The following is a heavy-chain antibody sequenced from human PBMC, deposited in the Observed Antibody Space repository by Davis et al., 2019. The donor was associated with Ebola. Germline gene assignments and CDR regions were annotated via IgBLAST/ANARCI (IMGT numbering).Heavy chain of an antibody. D-gene: IGHD5-12*01. Sequence: SVQVSCKPSGYILTSFEITWVRQAPGQGLEWMGRINPILGVADYAQRFQGRVTITADKSTVTAYLTLSSLRSEDTAVYYCSEQGFSGYNYFDSWGQGTLVTVSS. J-gene: IGHJ4*02. CDR2: INPILGVA. V-gene: IGHV1-69*10. CDR3: SEQGFSGYNYFDS. CDR1: GYILTSFE.